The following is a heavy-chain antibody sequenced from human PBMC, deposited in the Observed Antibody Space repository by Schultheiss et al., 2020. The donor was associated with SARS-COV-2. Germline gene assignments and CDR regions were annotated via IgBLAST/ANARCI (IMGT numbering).Heavy chain of an antibody. V-gene: IGHV4-34*01. J-gene: IGHJ6*02. Sequence: SETLSLTCAVYGGSFSGYYWSWIRQPPGKGLEWIGEINHSGSTNYNPSLKSRVTISVDTSKNQFSLKLTSVTAADTAVYYCATYKRDYYGSGTYYAMDVWGQGTTVTVSS. CDR3: ATYKRDYYGSGTYYAMDV. CDR1: GGSFSGYY. D-gene: IGHD3-10*01. CDR2: INHSGST.